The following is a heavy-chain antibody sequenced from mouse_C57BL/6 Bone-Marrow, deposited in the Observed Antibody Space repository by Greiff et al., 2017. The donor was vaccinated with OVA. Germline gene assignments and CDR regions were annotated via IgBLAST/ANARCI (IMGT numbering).Heavy chain of an antibody. Sequence: QVQLQQPGAVLVKPGASLSVSCTASGSSFTSYCVHWVKQRPGQGLEWIGRIHPADSDTNYNQNFKGMATLTVDKSSSTAYMQLSSLTSEDAAVYYCAICDYWGQGTTLTVSS. CDR2: IHPADSDT. J-gene: IGHJ2*01. CDR3: AICDY. V-gene: IGHV1-74*01. CDR1: GSSFTSYC.